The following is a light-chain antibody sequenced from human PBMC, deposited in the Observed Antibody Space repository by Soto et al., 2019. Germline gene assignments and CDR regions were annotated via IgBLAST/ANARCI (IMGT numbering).Light chain of an antibody. CDR3: ATWDDRLTAWV. CDR2: YND. Sequence: QSVLTQSPSVSGAPRQSVNISCSGNNSNIGSNAVHWYQQLPGKAPKLLMYYNDMLPSGVSDRFSGSKSGTSPSLAISGLQSEDEGDYYCATWDDRLTAWVFGGGTKVTVL. CDR1: NSNIGSNA. V-gene: IGLV1-36*01. J-gene: IGLJ3*02.